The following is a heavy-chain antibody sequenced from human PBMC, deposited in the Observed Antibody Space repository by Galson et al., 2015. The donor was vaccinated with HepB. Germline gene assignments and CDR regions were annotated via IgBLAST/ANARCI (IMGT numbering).Heavy chain of an antibody. Sequence: SVKVSCKASGGTSSSYAISWVRQAPGQGLEWMEGIIPIFGTANYAQKFQGRVTITADESTSTAYMELSSLRSEDTAVYYCARMLRFLEGDDYYYYMDVWGKGTTVTVSS. CDR1: GGTSSSYA. V-gene: IGHV1-69*13. D-gene: IGHD3-3*01. CDR2: IIPIFGTA. CDR3: ARMLRFLEGDDYYYYMDV. J-gene: IGHJ6*03.